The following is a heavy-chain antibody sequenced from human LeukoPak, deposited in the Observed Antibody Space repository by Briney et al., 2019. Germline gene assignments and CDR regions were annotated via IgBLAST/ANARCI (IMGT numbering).Heavy chain of an antibody. J-gene: IGHJ4*02. CDR2: INHSGST. Sequence: PSETLSLTCAVYGGSFSGYYWSWIRQPPGKGLEWIGEINHSGSTNYNPSLKSRVTISVDTSKNQFSLKLSSVTAADTAVYYCARVRGVILDYWGQGTLVTVSS. CDR3: ARVRGVILDY. V-gene: IGHV4-34*01. D-gene: IGHD3-10*01. CDR1: GGSFSGYY.